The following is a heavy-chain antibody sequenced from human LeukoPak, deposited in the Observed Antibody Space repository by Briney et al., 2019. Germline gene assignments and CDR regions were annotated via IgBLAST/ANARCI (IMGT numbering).Heavy chain of an antibody. V-gene: IGHV4-4*07. J-gene: IGHJ4*02. D-gene: IGHD6-13*01. CDR1: GGSLSSYY. CDR3: ARDLGGYSRNFDY. Sequence: KPSETPSPPCTVSGGSLSSYYWGWIRQPARKGLEWIGRIYTSGSTNYNPSLKSRVTMSVDTSKNQFSLKLSSVTAADTAVYYCARDLGGYSRNFDYWGQGTLVTVSS. CDR2: IYTSGST.